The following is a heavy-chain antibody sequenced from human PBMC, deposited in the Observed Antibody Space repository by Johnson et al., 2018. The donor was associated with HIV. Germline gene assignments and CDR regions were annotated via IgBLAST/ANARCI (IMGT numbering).Heavy chain of an antibody. CDR2: IKQDGSEK. CDR1: RFTFSSYW. J-gene: IGHJ3*02. D-gene: IGHD6-13*01. V-gene: IGHV3-7*01. Sequence: VQLVESGGGLVQPGGSLRLSCAASRFTFSSYWMSWVRQAPGKGLAWVANIKQDGSEKYYVDSVEGRFTISRNNAKNSLYLQKNSLRPEDTAVYYCARDARYSRSWPDAFDIWGQGTMVTVSP. CDR3: ARDARYSRSWPDAFDI.